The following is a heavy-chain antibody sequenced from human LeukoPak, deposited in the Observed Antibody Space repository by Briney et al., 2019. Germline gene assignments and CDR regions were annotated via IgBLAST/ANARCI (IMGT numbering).Heavy chain of an antibody. CDR3: AKLGGHPLHNYYVGV. J-gene: IGHJ6*03. CDR1: GFTFSSYA. CDR2: ILDSGYST. V-gene: IGHV3-23*01. Sequence: GGSLRRSCAASGFTFSSYAMRWVRQAPGKGLEWVSGILDSGYSTYYATSVKGRFTISSDHSNNPLYLQMNSLRAEDTAVYYCAKLGGHPLHNYYVGVWGKGTTVAVSS. D-gene: IGHD3-16*01.